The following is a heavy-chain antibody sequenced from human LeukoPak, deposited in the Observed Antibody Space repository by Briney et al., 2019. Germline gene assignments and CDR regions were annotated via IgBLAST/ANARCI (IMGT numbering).Heavy chain of an antibody. D-gene: IGHD2-15*01. V-gene: IGHV3-21*01. Sequence: GGSLRLSCAASGFTFSTYSMNWVRQAPGKGLEWVSSITSSSTSIYFADSVKGRFTISRDNAKNSLYLQMNSLRAEDTAVYYCARIHNYNYCSGGTCYSGPFDYWGQGTLVTVSS. CDR3: ARIHNYNYCSGGTCYSGPFDY. CDR2: ITSSSTSI. CDR1: GFTFSTYS. J-gene: IGHJ4*02.